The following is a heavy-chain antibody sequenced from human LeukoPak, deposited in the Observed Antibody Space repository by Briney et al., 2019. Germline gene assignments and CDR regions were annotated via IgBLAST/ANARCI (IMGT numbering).Heavy chain of an antibody. CDR1: GYSISSGYH. Sequence: PSETLSLTCTVSGYSISSGYHWAWIRQPPGKGLEWIGAIYRSGKTYYNPSLKSRVTMSVDTSKNQFSLKLSSVTAADTAVYYCARVTSSGWYPFDYWGQGTLVTVSS. CDR3: ARVTSSGWYPFDY. J-gene: IGHJ4*02. CDR2: IYRSGKT. D-gene: IGHD6-19*01. V-gene: IGHV4-38-2*02.